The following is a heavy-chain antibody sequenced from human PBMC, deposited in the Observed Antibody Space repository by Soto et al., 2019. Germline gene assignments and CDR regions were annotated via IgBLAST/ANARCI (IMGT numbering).Heavy chain of an antibody. V-gene: IGHV4-39*01. CDR1: GGSISSRSFY. Sequence: SETLSLTCTVSGGSISSRSFYWVWIRQPPEKGLEWIGSIYYSGNTYYNPSLKSRVTMSLDTSKNEFSLKLSSVTAADAAVYYCARGAIAAAVPYYFDYWGQGTLVTVSS. CDR2: IYYSGNT. CDR3: ARGAIAAAVPYYFDY. D-gene: IGHD6-13*01. J-gene: IGHJ4*02.